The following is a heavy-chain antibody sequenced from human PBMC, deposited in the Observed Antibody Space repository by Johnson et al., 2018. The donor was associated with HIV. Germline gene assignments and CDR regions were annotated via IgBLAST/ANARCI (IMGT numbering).Heavy chain of an antibody. CDR3: AREDTVTKGSAFDI. D-gene: IGHD4-17*01. Sequence: QVQLVESGGGVVQPGRSLRLSCAASGFTFSSYAMHWVRQAPGKGLEWVAVISYDGSNKYYADSVKGRFTISRDNSKNTLYLQMNSLRAEDMGAYYCAREDTVTKGSAFDIWGQGTMVTVSS. CDR1: GFTFSSYA. J-gene: IGHJ3*02. V-gene: IGHV3-30-3*01. CDR2: ISYDGSNK.